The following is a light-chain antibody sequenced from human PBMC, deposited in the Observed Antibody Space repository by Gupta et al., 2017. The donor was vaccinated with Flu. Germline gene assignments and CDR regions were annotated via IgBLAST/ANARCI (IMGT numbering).Light chain of an antibody. V-gene: IGKV3-20*01. Sequence: ERATLSCRASQSVDRRSLAWYQQKPGQAPRLLIYGVSTRATGIPDRFSGSGSGTDFTLTISRLEPEDFAVYFCQQYGRSPLTFGGGTKVEIK. CDR3: QQYGRSPLT. CDR2: GVS. J-gene: IGKJ4*01. CDR1: QSVDRRS.